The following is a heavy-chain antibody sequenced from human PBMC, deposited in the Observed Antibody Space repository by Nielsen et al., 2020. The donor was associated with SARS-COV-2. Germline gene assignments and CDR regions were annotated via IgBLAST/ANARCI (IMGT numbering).Heavy chain of an antibody. CDR1: GFTFSSYS. CDR2: IKSDGTKT. D-gene: IGHD3-10*01. V-gene: IGHV3-74*01. CDR3: ARGAGRYWEATYFDY. J-gene: IGHJ4*02. Sequence: GGSLRLSCAASGFTFSSYSMHWVRQGPGKGLVWVSHIKSDGTKTTYADSVKGRFITSRDNSKNTLYLQMNSLRAEDTAIYYCARGAGRYWEATYFDYWGQGTLVTVSS.